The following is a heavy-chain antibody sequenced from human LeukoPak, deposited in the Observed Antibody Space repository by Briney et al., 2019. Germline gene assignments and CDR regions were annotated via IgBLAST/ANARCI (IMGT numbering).Heavy chain of an antibody. D-gene: IGHD3-10*01. CDR3: ARENWDYGSGSYYPPDY. V-gene: IGHV3-33*01. CDR2: IWYDGSNK. J-gene: IGHJ4*02. Sequence: PGGSLRLSCAASGFTFSSYGMHWVRQAPGEGLEWVAVIWYDGSNKYYADSVKGRFTISRDNSKNTLYLQMNSLRAEDTAVYYCARENWDYGSGSYYPPDYWGQGTLVTVSS. CDR1: GFTFSSYG.